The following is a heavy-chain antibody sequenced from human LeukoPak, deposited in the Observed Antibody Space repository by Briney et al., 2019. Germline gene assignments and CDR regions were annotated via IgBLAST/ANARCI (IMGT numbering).Heavy chain of an antibody. V-gene: IGHV3-21*01. D-gene: IGHD6-13*01. CDR1: GFTFSSYS. CDR2: ISSSSSYI. CDR3: AKQMMERQQYYYMDV. Sequence: PGGSLRLSCAASGFTFSSYSMNWVRQAPGKGLEWVSSISSSSSYIYYADSVKGRFTISRDNAKNSLYLQMNSLRGEDTAVYYCAKQMMERQQYYYMDVWGKGTSVTVSS. J-gene: IGHJ6*03.